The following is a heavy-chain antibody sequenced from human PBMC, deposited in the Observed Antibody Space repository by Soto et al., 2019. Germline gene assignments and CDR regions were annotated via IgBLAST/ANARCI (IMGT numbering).Heavy chain of an antibody. J-gene: IGHJ6*02. Sequence: GGSLRLSCAASAFTFSSYAMHWVRQAPGKGLEWVAVISYDGSNKYYADSVKGRFTISRDNSKNTLYLQMNSLRAEGTAVYYCARGVLMVRGVITYYYYGMDVRGQGTTVTVS. V-gene: IGHV3-30-3*01. CDR2: ISYDGSNK. CDR3: ARGVLMVRGVITYYYYGMDV. D-gene: IGHD3-10*01. CDR1: AFTFSSYA.